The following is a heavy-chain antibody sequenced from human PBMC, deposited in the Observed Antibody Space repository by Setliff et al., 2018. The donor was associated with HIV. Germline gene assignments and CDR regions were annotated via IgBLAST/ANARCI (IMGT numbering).Heavy chain of an antibody. CDR2: TIPMFGTA. V-gene: IGHV1-69*05. J-gene: IGHJ4*02. D-gene: IGHD2-2*01. Sequence: SVKVSCKASGYTFTSYGISWVRQAPGQGLEWMGGTIPMFGTANYAQKFQGRVTITTDESTNTGYMELSSLRSEDTAVYHCARESACSSTSCPKVLDYWGQGTLVTVSS. CDR3: ARESACSSTSCPKVLDY. CDR1: GYTFTSYG.